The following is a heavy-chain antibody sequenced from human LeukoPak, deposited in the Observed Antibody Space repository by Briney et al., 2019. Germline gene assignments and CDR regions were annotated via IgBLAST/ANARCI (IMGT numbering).Heavy chain of an antibody. CDR3: ARGQYYYGPGSGDYFDY. CDR2: MNPNRGNT. J-gene: IGHJ4*02. CDR1: GYTFTSYD. V-gene: IGHV1-8*03. D-gene: IGHD3-10*01. Sequence: GASVKVSCKASGYTFTSYDMNWVRQATGQGLEWMGWMNPNRGNTGYAQKFQGRVTITRNTSISTAYMELSSLRSEDTAVYYCARGQYYYGPGSGDYFDYWGQGTLVTVSS.